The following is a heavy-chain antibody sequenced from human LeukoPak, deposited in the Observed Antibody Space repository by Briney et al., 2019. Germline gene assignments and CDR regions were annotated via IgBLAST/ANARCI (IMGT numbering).Heavy chain of an antibody. J-gene: IGHJ4*02. V-gene: IGHV1-69*13. CDR1: GGTFSSYA. D-gene: IGHD6-19*01. CDR3: ARVRRLLVSGYSSGWYYFDY. Sequence: SVKVSCKASGGTFSSYAISWVRQAPGQGLEWMGGIIPIFGTANYAQKFQGRVTITADESTSTAYMELSSLRSEDTAVYYCARVRRLLVSGYSSGWYYFDYWGQGTLVTVSS. CDR2: IIPIFGTA.